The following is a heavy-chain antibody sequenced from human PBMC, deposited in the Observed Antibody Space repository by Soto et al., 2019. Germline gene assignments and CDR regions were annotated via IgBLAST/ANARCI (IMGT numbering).Heavy chain of an antibody. CDR2: IYYSGST. V-gene: IGHV4-59*01. CDR1: GGSISSYY. D-gene: IGHD2-2*02. Sequence: SVTLSLTCTVSGGSISSYYWSWIRKPPGKGLEWIGYIYYSGSTNYNPSLKSRVTISVDTSKNQFSLKLSSVTAADTAVYYCASVTRTCISTSCYRYYYGMDVRGQGTTVTVSS. CDR3: ASVTRTCISTSCYRYYYGMDV. J-gene: IGHJ6*02.